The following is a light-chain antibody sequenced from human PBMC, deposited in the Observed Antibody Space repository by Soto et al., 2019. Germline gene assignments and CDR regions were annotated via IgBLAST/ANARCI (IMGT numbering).Light chain of an antibody. J-gene: IGLJ1*01. V-gene: IGLV2-11*01. CDR3: WSYGASLPGG. Sequence: QSAVTQPPSVSGSPGQSVTISGTGTSCDGGGDDYVSLHQQRPGKGPKPLIYDVTKRPSGVPDRFSGSRSGHTASLTISVLQAQDEADFYCWSYGASLPGGFGHRTKVTVL. CDR1: SCDGGGDDY. CDR2: DVT.